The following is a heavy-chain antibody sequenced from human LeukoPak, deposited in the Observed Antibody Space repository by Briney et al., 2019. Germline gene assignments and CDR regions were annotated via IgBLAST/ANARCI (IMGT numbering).Heavy chain of an antibody. CDR1: GFTFSNSW. CDR2: INPEGTST. CDR3: ARDRPDGFDV. Sequence: GGSLRLSCAASGFTFSNSWMHWVSQAPGKGLVWVSRINPEGTSTTYADSAKGRFIISRDNVKNTLYLQMNSLRVEDTAVYYCARDRPDGFDVWGLGTMVTVSS. J-gene: IGHJ3*01. V-gene: IGHV3-74*01.